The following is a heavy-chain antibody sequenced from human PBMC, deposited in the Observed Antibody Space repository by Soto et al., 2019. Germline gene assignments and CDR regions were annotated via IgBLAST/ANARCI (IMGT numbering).Heavy chain of an antibody. CDR3: ARDRGFGDYHYYMEV. D-gene: IGHD3-10*01. CDR2: INPNSGGT. J-gene: IGHJ6*03. CDR1: GYTFTGYY. Sequence: ASVKVSCKASGYTFTGYYMHWVRQAPGQGLEWMGWINPNSGGTNYAQKFQGWVTMTRDTSISTAYMELSRLRSDDTAVYYCARDRGFGDYHYYMEVWGKGTTVTVSS. V-gene: IGHV1-2*04.